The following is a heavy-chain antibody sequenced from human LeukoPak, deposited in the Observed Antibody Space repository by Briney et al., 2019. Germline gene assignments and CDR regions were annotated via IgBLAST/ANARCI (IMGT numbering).Heavy chain of an antibody. D-gene: IGHD6-13*01. CDR2: ISYDGSDK. Sequence: PGGSLRLSCAASGFFFGTQAVHWVRQAPGKGPDWVAGISYDGSDKFYRYFVKGRFTISRDNSKNTLYMQMDRLSDEDTDVYYCVRETSSTWFRYLDYWGQGTLVTVSS. V-gene: IGHV3-30*04. CDR3: VRETSSTWFRYLDY. J-gene: IGHJ4*02. CDR1: GFFFGTQA.